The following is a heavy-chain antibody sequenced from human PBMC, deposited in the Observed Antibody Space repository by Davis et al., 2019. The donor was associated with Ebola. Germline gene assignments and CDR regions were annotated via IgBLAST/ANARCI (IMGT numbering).Heavy chain of an antibody. D-gene: IGHD4-17*01. Sequence: GESLKISCAASGFTFSTEGMHRVRQAPGKGLEWLAVVSYDGRNKYYADSVKGRFTISRDNSKNTVSLQMNSLRPEDTAVYYCAKIAVTTVTTDEDYWGQGTLVTVSS. J-gene: IGHJ4*02. CDR3: AKIAVTTVTTDEDY. CDR1: GFTFSTEG. V-gene: IGHV3-30*18. CDR2: VSYDGRNK.